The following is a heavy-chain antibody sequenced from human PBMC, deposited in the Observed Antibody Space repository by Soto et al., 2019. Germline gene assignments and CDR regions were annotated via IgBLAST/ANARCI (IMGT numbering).Heavy chain of an antibody. Sequence: GGSLRLSCAASGFSFSSAWMNWARQAPGKGLEWVGHIKSKTDGETTDYAASVKGRFTISRDDSENMLYLQMNSLEIEDTAMYYCTTLGPSWGQGTQVTVSS. CDR1: GFSFSSAW. V-gene: IGHV3-15*07. CDR3: TTLGPS. CDR2: IKSKTDGETT. J-gene: IGHJ5*02.